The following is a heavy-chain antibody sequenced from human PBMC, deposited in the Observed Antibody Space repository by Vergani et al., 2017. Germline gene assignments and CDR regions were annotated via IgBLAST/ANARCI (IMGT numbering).Heavy chain of an antibody. CDR2: INHSGST. CDR3: ARVQELYDFWSGYRVRYYYYMDV. J-gene: IGHJ6*03. V-gene: IGHV4-34*01. CDR1: GGSFSGYY. D-gene: IGHD3-3*01. Sequence: QVQLQQWGAGLLKPSETLSLTCAVYGGSFSGYYWSWIRQPPGKGLEWIGEINHSGSTNYNPSLKIRVTISVDTSKNQFSLKLSSVTAADTAVYYCARVQELYDFWSGYRVRYYYYMDVWGKGTTVTVSS.